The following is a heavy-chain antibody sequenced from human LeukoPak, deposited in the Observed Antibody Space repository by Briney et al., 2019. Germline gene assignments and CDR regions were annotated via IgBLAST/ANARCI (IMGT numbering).Heavy chain of an antibody. CDR3: AGHHPRNTVDF. CDR1: GGSISSYF. D-gene: IGHD2/OR15-2a*01. Sequence: PSETMSLTCTVSGGSISSYFWSWIRQPPGKGLEWIAYISDIGSINYNPSLKSRVTISLDTSKNQFSLKLSSVTAADTAVYYCAGHHPRNTVDFWGQGTLVTVSS. J-gene: IGHJ4*02. V-gene: IGHV4-59*08. CDR2: ISDIGSI.